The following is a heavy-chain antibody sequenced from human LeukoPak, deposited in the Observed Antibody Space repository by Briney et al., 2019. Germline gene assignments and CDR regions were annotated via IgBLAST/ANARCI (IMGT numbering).Heavy chain of an antibody. J-gene: IGHJ5*02. CDR3: ARDRPATFGDYAIWFDP. D-gene: IGHD4-17*01. Sequence: SETLSLTCTVSDGSITNYDWSWVRQPPGKGPEFLGYIHYSGTANYNPSLRSRVTISIDTSKNQFSLKLSSVTAADTAVYYCARDRPATFGDYAIWFDPWGQGTLVTVSS. CDR2: IHYSGTA. V-gene: IGHV4-59*12. CDR1: DGSITNYD.